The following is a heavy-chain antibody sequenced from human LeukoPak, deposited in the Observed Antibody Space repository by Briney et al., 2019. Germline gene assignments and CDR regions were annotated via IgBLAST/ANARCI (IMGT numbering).Heavy chain of an antibody. J-gene: IGHJ4*02. D-gene: IGHD3-22*01. Sequence: ASVKVSCKASGYTFTGYYMHWVRQAPGQGLEWMGWISAYNGNTNYAQKLQGRVTMTTDTSTSTAYMELRSLRSDDTAVYYCARDLASSGYYLYFDYWGQGTLVTVSS. CDR1: GYTFTGYY. CDR2: ISAYNGNT. CDR3: ARDLASSGYYLYFDY. V-gene: IGHV1-18*04.